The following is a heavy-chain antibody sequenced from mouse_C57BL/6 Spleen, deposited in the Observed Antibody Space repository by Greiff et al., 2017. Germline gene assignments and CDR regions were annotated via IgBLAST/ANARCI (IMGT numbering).Heavy chain of an antibody. Sequence: QVQLQQPGAELVRPGSSVKLSCKASGYTFTSYWMHWVKQRPIQGLEWIGNIDPSDSETHYNQKFKDKATLTVDKSSSTAYMQLSSLTSEDSAVYYCARGVDGYYPFAYWGQGTLVTVSA. V-gene: IGHV1-52*01. D-gene: IGHD2-3*01. CDR2: IDPSDSET. CDR3: ARGVDGYYPFAY. J-gene: IGHJ3*01. CDR1: GYTFTSYW.